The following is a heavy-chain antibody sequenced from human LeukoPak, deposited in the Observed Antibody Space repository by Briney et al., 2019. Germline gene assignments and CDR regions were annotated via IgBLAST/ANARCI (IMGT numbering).Heavy chain of an antibody. CDR2: FDPEDGET. V-gene: IGHV1-24*01. CDR1: GYTLTELS. CDR3: ATDITMVRGVIMRDY. J-gene: IGHJ4*02. Sequence: GASVKVSCKVSGYTLTELSMHWVRQAPGKGLEWMGGFDPEDGETIYAQKFQGRVTMTEDTSTDTAYMELSSLRSEDTAVYYCATDITMVRGVIMRDYWGQGTLVTVSS. D-gene: IGHD3-10*01.